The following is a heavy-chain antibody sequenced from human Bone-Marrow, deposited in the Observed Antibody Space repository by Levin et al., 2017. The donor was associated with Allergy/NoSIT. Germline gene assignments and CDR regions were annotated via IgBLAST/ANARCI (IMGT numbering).Heavy chain of an antibody. CDR3: ATDAYGDYVDY. J-gene: IGHJ4*02. Sequence: GGSLRLSCAASGFTFSTYGMHWVRQAPGKGLEWVAHIWYDGSKRFYADSVKGRFAISRDNSKNTLYLQMNSLRVEDTAVYYCATDAYGDYVDYWGQGTLVTVSS. V-gene: IGHV3-33*01. D-gene: IGHD4-17*01. CDR1: GFTFSTYG. CDR2: IWYDGSKR.